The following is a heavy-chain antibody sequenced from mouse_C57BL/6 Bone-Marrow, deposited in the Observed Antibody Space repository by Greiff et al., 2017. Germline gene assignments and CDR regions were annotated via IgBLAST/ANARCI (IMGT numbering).Heavy chain of an antibody. D-gene: IGHD2-5*01. V-gene: IGHV5-4*01. CDR3: ARDRVTTPQAWFAY. CDR2: ISDGGCYT. CDR1: GFTFSSYA. J-gene: IGHJ3*01. Sequence: EVMLVESGGGLVKPGGSLKLSCAASGFTFSSYAMSWVRQTPEKRLEWVATISDGGCYTYYPDNVKGRFTISRDNAKNNLYLQMSHLKSEDTAMYDCARDRVTTPQAWFAYWGQGTLVTVSA.